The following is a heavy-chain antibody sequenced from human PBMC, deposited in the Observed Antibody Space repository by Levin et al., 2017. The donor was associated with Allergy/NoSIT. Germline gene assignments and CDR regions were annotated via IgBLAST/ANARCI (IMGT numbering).Heavy chain of an antibody. J-gene: IGHJ5*02. D-gene: IGHD3-10*01. CDR2: IYYSGTT. CDR1: GGSVSSGAYY. Sequence: SETLSLTCTVSGGSVSSGAYYWSWIRQHPGTGLEWIGFIYYSGTTYYNPSLKSRVAISVDTSKSQFSLKLDSVTAADTTIYYCARDYYGSGRRFDPWGQGTLVTVSS. CDR3: ARDYYGSGRRFDP. V-gene: IGHV4-31*03.